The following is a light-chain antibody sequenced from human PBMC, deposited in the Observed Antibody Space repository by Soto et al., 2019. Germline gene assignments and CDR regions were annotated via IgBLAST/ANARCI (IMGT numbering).Light chain of an antibody. Sequence: QMTQSPSSLSASVGEKIIITCRASRDVGSDVSWYQQKPGRAPKLLIYDASNLEAGVPSRFRGSGSGTDFTFTISRLQPEDIATYYCQQYENLPTFGQGTRLEIK. CDR2: DAS. J-gene: IGKJ5*01. V-gene: IGKV1-33*01. CDR1: RDVGSD. CDR3: QQYENLPT.